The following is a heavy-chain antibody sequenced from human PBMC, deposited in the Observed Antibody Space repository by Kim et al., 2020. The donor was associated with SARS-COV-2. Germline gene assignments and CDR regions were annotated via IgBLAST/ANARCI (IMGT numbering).Heavy chain of an antibody. V-gene: IGHV3-13*01. Sequence: YPGSVKVRFTISRENAKNSLYLQINSLRAGDTAVYYCARGYSSSWYWAFDIWGQGTMVTVSS. CDR3: ARGYSSSWYWAFDI. D-gene: IGHD6-13*01. J-gene: IGHJ3*02.